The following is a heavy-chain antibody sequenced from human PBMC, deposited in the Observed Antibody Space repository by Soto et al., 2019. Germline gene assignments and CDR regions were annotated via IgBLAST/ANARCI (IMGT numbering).Heavy chain of an antibody. Sequence: SVKVSCKASGGTFSSYAISWVRQAPGQGLEWMGGIIPIIGTANYAQKFQGRVTITADESTSTAYMELSSLRSEDTAVYYCARDRCYYDSSGLHWFDPWGQGTLVTVSS. J-gene: IGHJ5*02. D-gene: IGHD3-22*01. CDR1: GGTFSSYA. CDR2: IIPIIGTA. V-gene: IGHV1-69*13. CDR3: ARDRCYYDSSGLHWFDP.